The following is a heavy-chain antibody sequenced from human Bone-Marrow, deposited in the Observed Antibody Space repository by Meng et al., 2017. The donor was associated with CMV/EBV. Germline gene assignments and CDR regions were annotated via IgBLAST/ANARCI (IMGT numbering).Heavy chain of an antibody. D-gene: IGHD6-19*01. CDR2: ISGDIGNT. V-gene: IGHV1-18*01. Sequence: ASVKVSCKASGYTFTSHGINWVRQAPGQGLEWMGWISGDIGNTDYAQKFQGRVTVTTDTSTSTAYMELRSLRFDDTAVYYCVTYTPLRGSGWSPWGSWFHGTLVTVDS. CDR3: VTYTPLRGSGWSPWGS. J-gene: IGHJ5*01. CDR1: GYTFTSHG.